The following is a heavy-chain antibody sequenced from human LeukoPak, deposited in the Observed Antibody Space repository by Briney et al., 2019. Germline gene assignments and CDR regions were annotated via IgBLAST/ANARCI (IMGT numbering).Heavy chain of an antibody. CDR3: TKDGSSSWYDYFFDY. V-gene: IGHV3-23*01. CDR2: ISGAGGSS. J-gene: IGHJ4*02. CDR1: GFAFSSSS. D-gene: IGHD2-2*01. Sequence: GGSLRLSCATSGFAFSSSSMSWVRQARGKGLEWVSTISGAGGSSWYAESVKGRFTISRDNSMNSVSLQMSSLRVEDTAIYYCTKDGSSSWYDYFFDYWGQGTLVTVSS.